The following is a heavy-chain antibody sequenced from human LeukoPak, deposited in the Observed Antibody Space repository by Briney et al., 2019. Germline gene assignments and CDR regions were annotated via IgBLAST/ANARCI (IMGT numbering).Heavy chain of an antibody. CDR2: IYYTVST. CDR3: ARDPTY. Sequence: PSETLSLTCTVSGDSINSYYWTWIRQAPGKGLEWIGYIYYTVSTNYSPSLKSRVSISIDPSKNQFSLKLTSVTAADTAVYYCARDPTYWGQGILVTVSS. V-gene: IGHV4-59*01. J-gene: IGHJ4*02. CDR1: GDSINSYY.